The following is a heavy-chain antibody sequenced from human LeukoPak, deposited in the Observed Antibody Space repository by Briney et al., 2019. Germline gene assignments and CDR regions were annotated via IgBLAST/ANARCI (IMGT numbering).Heavy chain of an antibody. Sequence: PSETLSLTCTVSGGSISNYYWSWIRQPAGKELQWIGRIYGSGSTNYNPSLKSRVTMSVDTSKNQFSLKLSSVTAADTAVYYCAREGGSTMIRAVGFFDYWGQGILVTVSS. J-gene: IGHJ4*02. CDR1: GGSISNYY. CDR2: IYGSGST. V-gene: IGHV4-4*07. CDR3: AREGGSTMIRAVGFFDY. D-gene: IGHD3-10*01.